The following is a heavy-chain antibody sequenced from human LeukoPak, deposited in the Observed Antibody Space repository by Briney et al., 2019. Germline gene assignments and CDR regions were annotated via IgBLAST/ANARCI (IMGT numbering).Heavy chain of an antibody. J-gene: IGHJ3*02. Sequence: GGSLRLSCAASGFTFSSYAMSWVRQAPGKGLEGVSAISGSGGSTYYADSVKGRFTISRDNSKNTLYLQMNSLRAEDTAVYYCARAYSSGWYGKSAFDIWGQGTMVTVSS. CDR2: ISGSGGST. CDR3: ARAYSSGWYGKSAFDI. V-gene: IGHV3-23*01. CDR1: GFTFSSYA. D-gene: IGHD6-19*01.